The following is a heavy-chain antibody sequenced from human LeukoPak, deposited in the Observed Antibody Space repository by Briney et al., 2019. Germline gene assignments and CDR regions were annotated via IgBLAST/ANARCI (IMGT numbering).Heavy chain of an antibody. Sequence: SVKVSCKASGGTFSSYAISWVRQAPGQGLEWMGRIIPIFGTANYAQKFQGRVTITTDESTSTAYMELSSLRSEDTAVYYCARESYYDSNDAFDIWGQRTMVTVSS. D-gene: IGHD3-22*01. CDR3: ARESYYDSNDAFDI. J-gene: IGHJ3*02. CDR1: GGTFSSYA. CDR2: IIPIFGTA. V-gene: IGHV1-69*05.